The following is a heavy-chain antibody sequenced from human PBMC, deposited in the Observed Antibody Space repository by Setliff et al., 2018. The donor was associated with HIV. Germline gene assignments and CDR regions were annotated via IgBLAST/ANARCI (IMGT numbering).Heavy chain of an antibody. D-gene: IGHD3-16*01. V-gene: IGHV4-34*01. CDR2: INHSGST. CDR3: ARGSKGGFFDY. J-gene: IGHJ4*02. Sequence: SETLSLTCAVYGGSFSGYYWSWIRQPPGKGLEWIGEINHSGSTNYNPSLKSRVTISVDMSKNQFSLKLSSVTAADTAVYYCARGSKGGFFDYWGQGTLVTVS. CDR1: GGSFSGYY.